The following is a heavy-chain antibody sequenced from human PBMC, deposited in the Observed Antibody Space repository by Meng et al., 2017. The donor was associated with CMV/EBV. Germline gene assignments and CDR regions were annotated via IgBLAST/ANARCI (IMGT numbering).Heavy chain of an antibody. CDR1: GYTFTSYD. V-gene: IGHV1-8*01. Sequence: ASVKVSCKASGYTFTSYDINWVRQATGQGLEWMGWMNPNSGNTGYAQKLQGRVTMTRNTSISTAYMELSRLRSDDTAVYYCARGGYCSSTSCSDYYYYYGMDVWGQGTTVTVSS. CDR3: ARGGYCSSTSCSDYYYYYGMDV. J-gene: IGHJ6*02. D-gene: IGHD2-2*01. CDR2: MNPNSGNT.